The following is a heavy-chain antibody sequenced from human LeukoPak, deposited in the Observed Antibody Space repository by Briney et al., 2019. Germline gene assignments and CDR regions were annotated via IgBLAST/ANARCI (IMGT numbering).Heavy chain of an antibody. J-gene: IGHJ4*02. Sequence: PGGSLRLSCAASGFTFDDDGMSWVRHAPGKRLEWVSGINWNGGSTGYADSVKGRFTISRDNAKNSLYLQMNSLRAEDTALYYCARDGSVYGGITRLAWYYFDYWGQGTLVTVSS. CDR3: ARDGSVYGGITRLAWYYFDY. CDR1: GFTFDDDG. V-gene: IGHV3-20*04. CDR2: INWNGGST. D-gene: IGHD1-26*01.